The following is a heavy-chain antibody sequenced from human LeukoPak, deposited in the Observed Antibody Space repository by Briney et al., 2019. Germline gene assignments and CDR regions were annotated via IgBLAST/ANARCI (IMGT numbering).Heavy chain of an antibody. CDR1: GYSISSAYY. V-gene: IGHV4-38-2*01. J-gene: IGHJ4*02. CDR3: ARQTGSGLFILP. D-gene: IGHD3/OR15-3a*01. CDR2: IHYSGST. Sequence: PSETLSLTCAVSGYSISSAYYWGRIRQPPGKGLEWIGTIHYSGSTYYNPSLKSRVTISVDTSKNQFSLRLTSVTAADTAVYYCARQTGSGLFILPGGQGTLVTVSS.